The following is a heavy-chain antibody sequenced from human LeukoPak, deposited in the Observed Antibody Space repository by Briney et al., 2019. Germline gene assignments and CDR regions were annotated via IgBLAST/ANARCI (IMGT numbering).Heavy chain of an antibody. CDR2: FDPEDGET. V-gene: IGHV1-24*01. D-gene: IGHD3-3*01. Sequence: VASVKVSCKVSGYTLTELSMHWVRQAPGKGLEWMGGFDPEDGETIYAQKFQGRVTMTEDTSTDTAYMELSSLRSEDTAVYYCATALPPSLTIFGVVIIPEWVYWGQGTLVTVSS. CDR1: GYTLTELS. CDR3: ATALPPSLTIFGVVIIPEWVY. J-gene: IGHJ4*02.